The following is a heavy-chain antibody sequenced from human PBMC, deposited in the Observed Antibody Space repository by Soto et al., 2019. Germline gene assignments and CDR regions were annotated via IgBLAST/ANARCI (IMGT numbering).Heavy chain of an antibody. CDR2: TYYRAKRYN. J-gene: IGHJ5*01. V-gene: IGHV6-1*01. CDR1: GDSVSTNSAT. Sequence: QVQLQQSGPGLVKPSQTLSLTCAISGDSVSTNSATWDCIRQSPSRGLEWLGRTYYRAKRYNDYAVFVKGRITINPDTSISQFSLQLNAVTPDETAVYYCARLVGNSWLDSWGQGTLVTVSS. CDR3: ARLVGNSWLDS. D-gene: IGHD2-2*01.